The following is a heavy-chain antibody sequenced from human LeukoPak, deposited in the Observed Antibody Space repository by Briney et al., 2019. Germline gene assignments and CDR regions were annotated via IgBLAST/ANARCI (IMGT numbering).Heavy chain of an antibody. Sequence: PGGSLRLSCAASGFTFSTYWMHWVRQAPGKGLVWVSRINSDGSSTSHADSVKGRFTISRDNAKNTLNLQMNRLRAEDTAVYYCAREARNTGNYFPFDYWGQGALVSVSS. CDR1: GFTFSTYW. J-gene: IGHJ4*02. CDR3: AREARNTGNYFPFDY. CDR2: INSDGSST. D-gene: IGHD1-26*01. V-gene: IGHV3-74*01.